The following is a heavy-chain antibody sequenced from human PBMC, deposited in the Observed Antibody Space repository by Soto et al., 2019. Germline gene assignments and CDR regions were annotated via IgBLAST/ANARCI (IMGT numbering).Heavy chain of an antibody. Sequence: QVQLEQSGAEVKKPGSSVTVSCKASGDRFTSYAISWVRQAPGQGLEWVGTVLPVLGTTNYAQKLRGRVTITADESAGTAYMALGSLRSDDTAVYYCARDRADRGFGYWGQGTLVTVSS. CDR1: GDRFTSYA. J-gene: IGHJ4*02. CDR2: VLPVLGTT. D-gene: IGHD3-10*01. V-gene: IGHV1-69*18. CDR3: ARDRADRGFGY.